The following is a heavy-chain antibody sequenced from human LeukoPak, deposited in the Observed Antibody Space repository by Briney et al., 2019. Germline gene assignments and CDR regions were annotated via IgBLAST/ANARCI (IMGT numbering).Heavy chain of an antibody. Sequence: ASVKVSCKASGYTFTSYGISWVRQAPGQGLEWMGWINPNSGGTNYAQKFQGRVTMTRDTSVSTAYMELSRLTSDDTAVYYCARWFVVPAAGEGYAFDIWGQGTMVTVSA. CDR1: GYTFTSYG. CDR2: INPNSGGT. D-gene: IGHD2-2*01. V-gene: IGHV1-2*02. CDR3: ARWFVVPAAGEGYAFDI. J-gene: IGHJ3*02.